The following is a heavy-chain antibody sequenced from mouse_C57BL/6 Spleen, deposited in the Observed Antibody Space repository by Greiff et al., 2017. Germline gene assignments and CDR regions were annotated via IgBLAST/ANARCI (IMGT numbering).Heavy chain of an antibody. D-gene: IGHD1-1*01. CDR2: IYPGSGNT. Sequence: VQLQQSGAELVRPGASVKLSCKASGYTFTDYYINWVKQRPGQGLEWIARIYPGSGNTYYNEKFKGKATLTAEKSSSTAYMQLSSLTSEDSAVYFCARTGHYYGNPGYFDVWGTGTTVTVSS. J-gene: IGHJ1*03. V-gene: IGHV1-76*01. CDR1: GYTFTDYY. CDR3: ARTGHYYGNPGYFDV.